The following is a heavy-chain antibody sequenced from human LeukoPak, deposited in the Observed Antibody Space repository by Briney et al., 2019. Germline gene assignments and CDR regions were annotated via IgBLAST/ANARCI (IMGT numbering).Heavy chain of an antibody. J-gene: IGHJ6*03. CDR2: ISYDGSNK. CDR3: AREQITMIAEYYMDV. Sequence: GGSLRLSCAASGFTFRSYAMHWGRQAPGKGLEWVAVISYDGSNKYYADSVKGRFTISRDNSKNTLYLQMNSLRAEDTSVYYCAREQITMIAEYYMDVWGKGTTVTVSS. CDR1: GFTFRSYA. V-gene: IGHV3-30*04. D-gene: IGHD3-22*01.